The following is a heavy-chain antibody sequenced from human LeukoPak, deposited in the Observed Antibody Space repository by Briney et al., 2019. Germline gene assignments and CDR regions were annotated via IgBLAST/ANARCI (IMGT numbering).Heavy chain of an antibody. D-gene: IGHD3-10*01. J-gene: IGHJ4*02. V-gene: IGHV3-48*01. CDR2: ITTSRNI. Sequence: PGGSLRLSCAASGFTFSSYSMSWVRQAPGKGLEWVSFITTSRNIYYAESVKGRFTISRDNAKNSLYLQMNSVRAEDTAVYYCARVRGGYYFEYWGQGTLVTVSA. CDR3: ARVRGGYYFEY. CDR1: GFTFSSYS.